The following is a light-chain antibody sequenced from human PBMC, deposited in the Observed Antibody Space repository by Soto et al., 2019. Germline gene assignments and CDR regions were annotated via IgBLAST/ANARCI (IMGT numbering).Light chain of an antibody. CDR2: GAS. V-gene: IGKV3-20*01. CDR1: QSVSSSY. J-gene: IGKJ5*01. CDR3: QQYGSSPPIT. Sequence: LKQSPGTLSLYPGERATLSCLAIQSVSSSYLAWYQQKPGQAPRLLIYGASSRATGIPDRFSGSGSGTDFTLTISRLEPEDFAVYYCQQYGSSPPITFGQGTRLEIK.